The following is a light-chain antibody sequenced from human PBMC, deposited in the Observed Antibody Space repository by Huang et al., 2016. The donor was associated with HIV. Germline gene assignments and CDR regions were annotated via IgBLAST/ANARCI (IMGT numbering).Light chain of an antibody. CDR2: LGS. CDR3: MQSLQTPYT. V-gene: IGKV2-28*01. J-gene: IGKJ3*01. CDR1: QSLLHSYGYNF. Sequence: DIILTQSPLSLSVTPGEPASISCRSSQSLLHSYGYNFLQWYGQKPGQSPQLLISLGSDRASGVPDRFTGSGSGTDFTLEISNVEAEDVGIYYCMQSLQTPYTFGPGTKVDF.